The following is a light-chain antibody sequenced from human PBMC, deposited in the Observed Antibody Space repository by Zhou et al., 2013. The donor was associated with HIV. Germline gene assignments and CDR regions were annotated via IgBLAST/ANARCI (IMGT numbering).Light chain of an antibody. CDR1: QTIAITY. CDR2: GAS. V-gene: IGKV3D-15*01. CDR3: QQYNNWPPMYT. Sequence: EIVLTQSPGTLSLSPGERATLSCRASQTIAITYLAWYQQKPGQAPRLLVYGASGRASGIPNRFSGSGSGTEFTLTISSMQSEDFAVYYCQQYNNWPPMYTFGQGTRLEI. J-gene: IGKJ2*01.